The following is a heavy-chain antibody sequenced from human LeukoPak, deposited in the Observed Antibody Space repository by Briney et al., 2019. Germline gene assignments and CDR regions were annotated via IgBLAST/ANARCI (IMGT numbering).Heavy chain of an antibody. CDR2: IYYSGST. CDR1: GGSISSYY. Sequence: PSETLSLTCTVSGGSISSYYWSWIRQPPGKGLEWIGDIYYSGSTNYNPSLKSRVTISVDTSKNQFSLKLSSVTAAGTAVYYCARDMEMATSANWFDPWGQGTLVTVSS. D-gene: IGHD5-24*01. CDR3: ARDMEMATSANWFDP. V-gene: IGHV4-59*01. J-gene: IGHJ5*02.